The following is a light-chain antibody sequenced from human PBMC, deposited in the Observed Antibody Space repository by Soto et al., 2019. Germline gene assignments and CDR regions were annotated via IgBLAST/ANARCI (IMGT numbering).Light chain of an antibody. CDR2: EVS. Sequence: QSVLTQPPSVSGSPGQSVTISCTGTSSDVGSYNRVSWYQQPPGTAPKLMIYEVSNRPPGVPDRFSGSKSGNTASLTISGLQAEDEADYYCSSYTSSSTHYVFGTGTKVTVL. CDR3: SSYTSSSTHYV. V-gene: IGLV2-18*02. CDR1: SSDVGSYNR. J-gene: IGLJ1*01.